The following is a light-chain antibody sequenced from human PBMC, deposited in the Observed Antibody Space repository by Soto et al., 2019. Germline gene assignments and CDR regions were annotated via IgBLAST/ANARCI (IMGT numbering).Light chain of an antibody. CDR1: SSDVGGYKY. Sequence: QSALTQPASVSGSPGQSITISCTGTSSDVGGYKYVSWYQQHPGKVPKVLIYEVSNRPSGVSYRFSGSKSGNTASLTISGLQAEDEASYYCFSYTTSSAPYVFGTGTKLTVL. CDR3: FSYTTSSAPYV. CDR2: EVS. V-gene: IGLV2-14*01. J-gene: IGLJ1*01.